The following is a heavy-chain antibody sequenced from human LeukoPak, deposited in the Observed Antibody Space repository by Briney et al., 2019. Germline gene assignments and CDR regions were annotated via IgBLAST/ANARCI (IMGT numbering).Heavy chain of an antibody. CDR2: ISSSSSYI. Sequence: GGSLRLSCAASGFTFSSYSMNWVRQAPGKGLEWVSSISSSSSYINYADSVKGRFTISRDFSKNTVFLHMNSLRAEDTAMYYCARGDDSGYYDYFDYWGQGALVTVSS. CDR3: ARGDDSGYYDYFDY. CDR1: GFTFSSYS. D-gene: IGHD3-22*01. V-gene: IGHV3-21*04. J-gene: IGHJ4*02.